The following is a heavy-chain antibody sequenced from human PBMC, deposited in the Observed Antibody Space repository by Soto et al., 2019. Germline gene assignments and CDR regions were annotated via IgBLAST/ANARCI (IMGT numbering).Heavy chain of an antibody. Sequence: EVQLVESGGGLVQPGGSLRLSCEASGFTLSSYSMNWARQAPGQGLEWVSYISSSSSTIYYADSVKGRFTISRDNAKNSLYLQMNSLRDEDTAVHYCARDNPRSSGWDVLGQGTTVTVSS. CDR2: ISSSSSTI. V-gene: IGHV3-48*02. CDR1: GFTLSSYS. J-gene: IGHJ6*02. CDR3: ARDNPRSSGWDV.